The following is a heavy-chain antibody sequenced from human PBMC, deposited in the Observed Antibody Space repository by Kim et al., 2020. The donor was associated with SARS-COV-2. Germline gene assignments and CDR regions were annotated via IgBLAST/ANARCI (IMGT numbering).Heavy chain of an antibody. CDR2: GGTT. Sequence: GGTTDFAAPVKGRCTISRDDSNNTWYLLMNSLKTEDTAVYYCTTADRSILDYWGQGTLVTVSS. CDR3: TTADRSILDY. V-gene: IGHV3-15*01. J-gene: IGHJ4*02. D-gene: IGHD2-15*01.